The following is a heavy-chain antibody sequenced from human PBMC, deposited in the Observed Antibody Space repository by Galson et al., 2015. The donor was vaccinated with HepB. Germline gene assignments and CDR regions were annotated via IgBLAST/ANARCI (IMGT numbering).Heavy chain of an antibody. CDR1: TFIFSTYS. J-gene: IGHJ5*02. CDR3: VFLRGNDWEPLDH. Sequence: SLRLSCAASTFIFSTYSMNWVRQAPGKGLECVSYISSSSSTIYYADSVKGRFTISRDNAKNSLYLQMNSLRVEDTAVYYCVFLRGNDWEPLDHWGQGTLVTVSS. CDR2: ISSSSSTI. D-gene: IGHD4-23*01. V-gene: IGHV3-48*04.